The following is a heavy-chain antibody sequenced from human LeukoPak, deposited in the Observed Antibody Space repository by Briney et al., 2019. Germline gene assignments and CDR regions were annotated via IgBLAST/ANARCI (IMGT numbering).Heavy chain of an antibody. Sequence: SETLSLTCAVYGLSFSGYYLSWIRQPPGKGLEWISEINHSGSTNYNPSLKSRVTISVDKSKNQFSLKLRSVTAADTAVYYCARGGSIGAAGFDPWGQGTLVTVSS. CDR3: ARGGSIGAAGFDP. D-gene: IGHD6-25*01. J-gene: IGHJ5*02. V-gene: IGHV4-34*01. CDR2: INHSGST. CDR1: GLSFSGYY.